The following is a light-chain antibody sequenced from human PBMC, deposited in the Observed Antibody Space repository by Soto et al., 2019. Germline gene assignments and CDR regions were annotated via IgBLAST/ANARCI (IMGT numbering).Light chain of an antibody. CDR2: WAS. J-gene: IGKJ1*01. V-gene: IGKV4-1*01. Sequence: DIVMTQSPDSLAVSLGERATINCKSSQSVLYSSNNNNYLAWYQQKAGQPPKLLIYWASTRESGVTDRFSGSGSGTDFTLTNSSLQAEDVAVYYCQQYDSSWTFGQGTKVEIK. CDR3: QQYDSSWT. CDR1: QSVLYSSNNNNY.